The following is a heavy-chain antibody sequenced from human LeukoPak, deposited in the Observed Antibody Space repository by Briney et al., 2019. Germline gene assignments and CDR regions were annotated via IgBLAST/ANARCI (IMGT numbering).Heavy chain of an antibody. V-gene: IGHV3-21*01. J-gene: IGHJ4*02. CDR1: GFTFINYG. CDR3: ARDYGSGSYYNTAY. CDR2: ITGRVSGT. D-gene: IGHD3-10*01. Sequence: PGGSLRLSCEASGFTFINYGMTWVRQAPGKGLEWVSTITGRVSGTYYADSVKGRFTISRDNAKNSLYLQMNSLRAEDTAVYYCARDYGSGSYYNTAYWGQGTLATVSS.